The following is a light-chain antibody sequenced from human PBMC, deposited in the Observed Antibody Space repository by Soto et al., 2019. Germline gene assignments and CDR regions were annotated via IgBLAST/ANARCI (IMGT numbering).Light chain of an antibody. Sequence: DIQLTQSPSSLSESVGDRVTITCQASQDISNYLNWYQQKSGKAPKLLINEASNLEAGVPSRFSGSGFGTDFNLTFTSLQPEDIGTYYCQQYDNPVYTFGQGTKLELK. CDR2: EAS. J-gene: IGKJ2*01. CDR3: QQYDNPVYT. CDR1: QDISNY. V-gene: IGKV1-33*01.